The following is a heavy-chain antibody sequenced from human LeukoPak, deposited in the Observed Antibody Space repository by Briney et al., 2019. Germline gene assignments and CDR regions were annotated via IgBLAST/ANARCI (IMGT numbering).Heavy chain of an antibody. J-gene: IGHJ4*02. Sequence: GGSLRLSCAASGFTFSSYSMNRIRQAPGKGLEWVSSISSRSSYIYYADSVKGRFTISRDNAKNSLYLQMNSLRAEDTAVYYCARVGGHYDILTGYYSLYYFDYWGQGTLVTVPS. CDR3: ARVGGHYDILTGYYSLYYFDY. CDR1: GFTFSSYS. V-gene: IGHV3-21*01. D-gene: IGHD3-9*01. CDR2: ISSRSSYI.